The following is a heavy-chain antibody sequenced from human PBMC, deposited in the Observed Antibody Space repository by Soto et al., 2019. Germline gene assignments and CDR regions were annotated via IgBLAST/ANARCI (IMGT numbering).Heavy chain of an antibody. CDR2: ISAYNGNT. CDR3: ARRLPTVTYYYYYYMDV. CDR1: GYTFTIYG. J-gene: IGHJ6*03. V-gene: IGHV1-18*01. D-gene: IGHD4-17*01. Sequence: ASVKVSCKASGYTFTIYGISWVRQAPGQGLEWMGWISAYNGNTNYVQKLQGRVTMTTDTSTSTAYMELRSLRSDDTAVYYCARRLPTVTYYYYYYMDVWGKGTTVTVSS.